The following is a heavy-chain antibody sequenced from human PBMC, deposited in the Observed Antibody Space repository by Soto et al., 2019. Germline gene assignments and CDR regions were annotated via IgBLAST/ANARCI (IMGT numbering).Heavy chain of an antibody. V-gene: IGHV4-31*03. J-gene: IGHJ4*02. CDR3: ASRFVDSATGYFDH. CDR2: IYYSGST. D-gene: IGHD5-12*01. Sequence: SETLSLTCTVSGGSISSGGYYWSWIRQHPGKGLEWIGYIYYSGSTYYNPSLKSRVTISVDTSKNQFSLKLSSVTAADTAVYYCASRFVDSATGYFDHWGQGTLVTVSS. CDR1: GGSISSGGYY.